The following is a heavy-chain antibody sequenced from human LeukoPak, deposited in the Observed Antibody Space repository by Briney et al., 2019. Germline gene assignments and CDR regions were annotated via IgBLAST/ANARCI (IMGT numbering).Heavy chain of an antibody. CDR2: IYHSGST. CDR3: ARGRGGGDWGYFDY. D-gene: IGHD2-21*01. V-gene: IGHV4-38-2*01. J-gene: IGHJ4*02. CDR1: GYSISSGYY. Sequence: PETLSLTCAVSGYSISSGYYWGWIRQPPGKGLEWIGSIYHSGSTYYNPSLKSRVTISVDTSKNQFSLKLSSVTAADTAVYYCARGRGGGDWGYFDYWGQGTLVTVSS.